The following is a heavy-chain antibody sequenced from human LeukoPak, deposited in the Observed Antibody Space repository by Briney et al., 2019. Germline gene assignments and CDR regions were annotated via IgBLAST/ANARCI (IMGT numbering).Heavy chain of an antibody. CDR3: ARETPYGSLTFDY. CDR1: GFIFSNYW. J-gene: IGHJ4*02. V-gene: IGHV3-7*03. D-gene: IGHD3-10*01. CDR2: MQPDGNEK. Sequence: GGSLRLSCTASGFIFSNYWMSWVRQAPGKGLERVANMQPDGNEKYYVDSVRGRFTISRDNAKNSLFLQMNSLRADDTAVYYCARETPYGSLTFDYWGQGTLVTVSS.